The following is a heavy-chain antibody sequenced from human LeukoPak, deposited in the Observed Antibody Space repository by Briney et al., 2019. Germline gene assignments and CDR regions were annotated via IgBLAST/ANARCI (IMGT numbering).Heavy chain of an antibody. CDR2: ISGSGDIT. CDR1: GFTFSSYA. Sequence: PGGSLRLSCAASGFTFSSYAMNWVRHAPGKGLEWVSGISGSGDITYYADSVKGRFTLSRDNSKNTLYLQMNSLRAEDTAVYYCARSTNFYSSGWYEDYWGQGTLVTVSS. CDR3: ARSTNFYSSGWYEDY. V-gene: IGHV3-23*01. J-gene: IGHJ4*02. D-gene: IGHD6-19*01.